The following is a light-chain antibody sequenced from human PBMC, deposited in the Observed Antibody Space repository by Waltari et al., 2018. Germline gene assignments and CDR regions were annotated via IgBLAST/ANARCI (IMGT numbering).Light chain of an antibody. CDR3: QTGGHGTWV. J-gene: IGLJ3*02. Sequence: QLVLTQSPSASASLGASVKLTCTLSSGHSSNIIAWHQQQPEKGPRYLMKVNSDGSHSKGEGIPDRLAGSSSVAARYLTIASLQSEDEADYYCQTGGHGTWVFGGGTKLTVL. CDR1: SGHSSNI. V-gene: IGLV4-69*01. CDR2: VNSDGSH.